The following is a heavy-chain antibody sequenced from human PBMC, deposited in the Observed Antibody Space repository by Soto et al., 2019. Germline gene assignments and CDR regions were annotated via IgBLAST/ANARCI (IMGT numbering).Heavy chain of an antibody. CDR1: GFTFSSYG. V-gene: IGHV3-33*01. D-gene: IGHD1-7*01. CDR2: IWHDGSNQ. Sequence: QVQLVESGGSVVQPGRSLSLSCAASGFTFSSYGMQWVRQAPGKGLEWVAVIWHDGSNQYYGDSVKGRFTISRDNSKNTLNLLMNNLRAEDSAVYYCARSGITGTGYYFYGMDVWGQGTTVTVSS. J-gene: IGHJ6*02. CDR3: ARSGITGTGYYFYGMDV.